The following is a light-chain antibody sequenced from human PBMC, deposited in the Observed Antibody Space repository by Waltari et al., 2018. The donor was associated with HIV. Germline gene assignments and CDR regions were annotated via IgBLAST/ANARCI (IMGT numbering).Light chain of an antibody. J-gene: IGKJ1*01. CDR2: WAS. V-gene: IGKV4-1*01. CDR3: QQYYSTPWT. CDR1: QSVLYRSNNKEY. Sequence: DIVMTQSPDSLAESLGERATINCKSSQSVLYRSNNKEYLAWYQHKPGQPPKLLLYWASTRESGVPDRFSGSGSGTDFTLTISGLQAEDVAVYYCQQYYSTPWTFGQGTRVEIK.